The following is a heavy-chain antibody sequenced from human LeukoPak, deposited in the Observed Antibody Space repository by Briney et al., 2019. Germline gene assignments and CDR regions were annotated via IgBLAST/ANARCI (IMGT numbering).Heavy chain of an antibody. CDR3: AGRYYDFWSGYSIRSYYFDY. D-gene: IGHD3-3*01. CDR2: INHSGST. Sequence: SETLSLTCTVSGGSVSSGSYYWSWIRQPPGKGLEWIGEINHSGSTNYNPSLKSRVTISVDTSKNQFSLKLSSVTAADTAVYYCAGRYYDFWSGYSIRSYYFDYWGQGTLVTVSS. CDR1: GGSVSSGSYY. J-gene: IGHJ4*02. V-gene: IGHV4-39*07.